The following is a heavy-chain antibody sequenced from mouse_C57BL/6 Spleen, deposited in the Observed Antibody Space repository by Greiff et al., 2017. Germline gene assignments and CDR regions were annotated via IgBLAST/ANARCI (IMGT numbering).Heavy chain of an antibody. J-gene: IGHJ1*03. Sequence: QVTLKESGPGILQSSQTLSLTCSFSGFSLSTSGMGVSWIRQPSGKGLEWLAHIYWDDDKRYNPSLKSRLAISKDTSRNQVFLKITSVDTADTATYYCARIGDGYYGYWYFDVWGTGTTVTVSS. CDR1: GFSLSTSGMG. CDR2: IYWDDDK. V-gene: IGHV8-12*01. CDR3: ARIGDGYYGYWYFDV. D-gene: IGHD2-3*01.